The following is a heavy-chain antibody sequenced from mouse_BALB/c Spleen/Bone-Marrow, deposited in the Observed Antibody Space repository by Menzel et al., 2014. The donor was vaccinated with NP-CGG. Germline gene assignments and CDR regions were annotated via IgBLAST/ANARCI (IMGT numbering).Heavy chain of an antibody. D-gene: IGHD2-14*01. CDR1: GYTFTTYY. J-gene: IGHJ3*01. V-gene: IGHV1S56*01. CDR3: ARGGYDGAWFAY. CDR2: IYPGNVNT. Sequence: QVQLQQSGPELVKPGASVRISCKASGYTFTTYYIHWVKQRPGQGLEWIGWIYPGNVNTNYSEKFKGKATLTADKSSSTAYMQLSSLTSEDSAVYFCARGGYDGAWFAYWGQGTLDTVSA.